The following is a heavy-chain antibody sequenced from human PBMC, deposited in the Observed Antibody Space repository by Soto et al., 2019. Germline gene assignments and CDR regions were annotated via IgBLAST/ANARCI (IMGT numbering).Heavy chain of an antibody. CDR3: ARDLSWGSNWYDYMDV. CDR2: ISSSSSVI. V-gene: IGHV3-48*01. CDR1: GFILSDCA. D-gene: IGHD7-27*01. J-gene: IGHJ6*03. Sequence: EVQLVESGGGLVQPGGSLRLSCATSGFILSDCAMNWVRQAPGKGLEWVSYISSSSSVIDYADSVKGRFTVSRDNARNSLYLQMNSLRAEDTAVYYCARDLSWGSNWYDYMDVWGKGTTVTASS.